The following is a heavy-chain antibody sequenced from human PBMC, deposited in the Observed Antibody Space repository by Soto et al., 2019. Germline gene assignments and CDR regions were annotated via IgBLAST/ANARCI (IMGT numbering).Heavy chain of an antibody. CDR3: AGGPRYWSFAL. D-gene: IGHD1-20*01. V-gene: IGHV4-34*01. CDR1: GGSSRAYH. J-gene: IGHJ2*01. CDR2: FSYSGSL. Sequence: SETLSLTCAVYGGSSRAYHWSWIRQSPGEGLEWIGEFSYSGSLNYNPSLKRRVAVSLDTSTDHFSLTMTSVTAADTGVYFCAGGPRYWSFALWGRGTLVTVSS.